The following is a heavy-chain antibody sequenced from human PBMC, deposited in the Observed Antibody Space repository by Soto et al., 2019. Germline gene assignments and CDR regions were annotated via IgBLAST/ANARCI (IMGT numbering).Heavy chain of an antibody. J-gene: IGHJ4*02. CDR2: ISGSGGST. CDR1: GYTFTSYA. Sequence: SCKASGYTFTSYAMSWVRQAPGKGLEWVSAISGSGGSTYYADSVKGRFTISRDNSKNTLYLQMNSLRAEDTAVYYCAKEKEPAAGNLGWGQGTLVTVSS. D-gene: IGHD6-13*01. V-gene: IGHV3-23*01. CDR3: AKEKEPAAGNLG.